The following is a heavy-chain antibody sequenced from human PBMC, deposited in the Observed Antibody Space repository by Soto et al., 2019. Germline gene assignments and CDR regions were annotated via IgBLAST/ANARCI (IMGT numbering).Heavy chain of an antibody. D-gene: IGHD5-18*01. CDR2: IYWDDDK. J-gene: IGHJ4*02. V-gene: IGHV2-5*02. Sequence: QITLKESGPPLVKPTQTLTLTCTFSGFSLSTSGVGVGWIRQPPGKALEWLALIYWDDDKRYSPSLKSRLTITKDTSKNQVVLTMTNMDPVDTATYYCALVDTAMAFDYWGQGTLVTVSS. CDR1: GFSLSTSGVG. CDR3: ALVDTAMAFDY.